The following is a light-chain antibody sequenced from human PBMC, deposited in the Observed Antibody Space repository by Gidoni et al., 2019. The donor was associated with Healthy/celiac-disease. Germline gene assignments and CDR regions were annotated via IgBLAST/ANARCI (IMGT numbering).Light chain of an antibody. Sequence: QSALPQPASVSGSPGQSRTISCTGTSSDVGSYNLVSWYQQHPCKAPKLMIYEGSKRPSGVSNRFSGSKSGNTASLTISGLQAEDEADYYCCSYAGSSTYYVFGTGTKVTVL. CDR3: CSYAGSSTYYV. V-gene: IGLV2-23*01. CDR2: EGS. J-gene: IGLJ1*01. CDR1: SSDVGSYNL.